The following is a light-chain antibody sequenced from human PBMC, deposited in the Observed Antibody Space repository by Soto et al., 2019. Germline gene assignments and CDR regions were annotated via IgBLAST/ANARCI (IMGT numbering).Light chain of an antibody. V-gene: IGKV3-15*01. J-gene: IGKJ1*01. CDR3: LQYHNLWA. CDR2: LAS. Sequence: ILMTQSPATVSVSPGESATVSCRASQNIYYNVAWYQQRPGQAPRLLIYLASTRATGVPARFSGSGSGTEFTLTISSLQPEDFTVYSCLQYHNLWAFGQGTKVDIK. CDR1: QNIYYN.